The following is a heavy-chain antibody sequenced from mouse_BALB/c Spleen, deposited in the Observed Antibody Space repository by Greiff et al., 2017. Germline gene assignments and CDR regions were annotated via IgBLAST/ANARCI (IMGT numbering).Heavy chain of an antibody. J-gene: IGHJ3*01. D-gene: IGHD2-14*01. CDR2: ISDGGSYT. V-gene: IGHV5-4*02. CDR1: GFTFSDYY. CDR3: AREGYDDEAWFAY. Sequence: EVQGVESGGGLVKPGGSLKLSCAASGFTFSDYYMYWVRQTPEKRLEWVATISDGGSYTYYPDSVKGRFTISRDNAKNNLYLQMSSLKSEDTAMYYCAREGYDDEAWFAYWGQGTLVTVSA.